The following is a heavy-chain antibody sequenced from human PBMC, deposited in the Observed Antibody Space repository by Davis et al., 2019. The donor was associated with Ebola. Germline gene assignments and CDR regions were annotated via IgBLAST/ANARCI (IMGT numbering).Heavy chain of an antibody. Sequence: HSQTLSLTCVMSGDSVSSNSGAWNWIRQSPSRGLEWLGRTYYSSKWYNDYAVSVKSRITINPDTSKNQFSLQLNSVTPEDTALYYCARGWLRAGIDVWGEGTTVTVSS. CDR1: GDSVSSNSGA. CDR3: ARGWLRAGIDV. V-gene: IGHV6-1*01. J-gene: IGHJ6*04. CDR2: TYYSSKWYN. D-gene: IGHD5-18*01.